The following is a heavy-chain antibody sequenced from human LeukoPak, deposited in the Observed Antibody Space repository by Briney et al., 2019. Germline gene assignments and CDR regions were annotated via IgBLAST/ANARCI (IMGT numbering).Heavy chain of an antibody. V-gene: IGHV1-2*02. Sequence: GASVKVSCKASGYTFTDYYIHWVRQAPGRGRECMGWISPDSGVTNYAQKFQGRVTMTRDTSISTAYMELSRLTSDDTAVYYCARVGKGYSQYYFDYWGQGTLVTVSS. CDR1: GYTFTDYY. J-gene: IGHJ4*02. CDR3: ARVGKGYSQYYFDY. D-gene: IGHD4-23*01. CDR2: ISPDSGVT.